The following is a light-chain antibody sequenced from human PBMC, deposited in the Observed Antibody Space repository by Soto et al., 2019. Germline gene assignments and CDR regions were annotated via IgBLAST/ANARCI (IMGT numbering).Light chain of an antibody. Sequence: EIVLTQSPGTLSLSPGERATLSCRASQSVSSNYVAGHQQKPGRAPTLLINSAASKATGIPERCIGSGSGRDFTLTISRLEPEDVVVYYCQQYGSAEWTFGQGTKGEIK. CDR2: SAA. CDR3: QQYGSAEWT. J-gene: IGKJ1*01. CDR1: QSVSSNY. V-gene: IGKV3-20*01.